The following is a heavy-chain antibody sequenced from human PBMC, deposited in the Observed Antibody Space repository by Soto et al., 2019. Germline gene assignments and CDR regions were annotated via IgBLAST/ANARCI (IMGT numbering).Heavy chain of an antibody. Sequence: EVQLVESGGGLVQPGGSLRLSCAASGFTFSKYEMNWVRQAPGRGLEWVSYISSSGTTIYYADSVKGRFTLSRDNAKNSLYLQMNSLRAEDTAVYYCARVRIFGVPGWFDPWGQGTLVTVSS. CDR1: GFTFSKYE. CDR3: ARVRIFGVPGWFDP. CDR2: ISSSGTTI. V-gene: IGHV3-48*03. J-gene: IGHJ5*02. D-gene: IGHD3-3*01.